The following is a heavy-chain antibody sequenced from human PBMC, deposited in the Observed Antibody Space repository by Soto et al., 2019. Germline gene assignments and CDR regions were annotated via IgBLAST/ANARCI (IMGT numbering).Heavy chain of an antibody. CDR1: GGSISSYY. CDR2: IYYSGST. V-gene: IGHV4-59*01. CDR3: ARFDQVSYYFDY. J-gene: IGHJ4*02. Sequence: ETLSRTCAVSGGSISSYYWSWIRQPPGKGLEWIGYIYYSGSTNYNPSLKSRVTISVDTSKNQLSLKLSSVTAADTAVYYCARFDQVSYYFDYWGQGTLVTVSS.